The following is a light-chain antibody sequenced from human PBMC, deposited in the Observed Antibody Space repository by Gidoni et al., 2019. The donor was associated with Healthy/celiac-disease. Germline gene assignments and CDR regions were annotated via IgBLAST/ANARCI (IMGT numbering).Light chain of an antibody. Sequence: QSALTQPASVSAPPGPSITISCTETSSDVGGYKYVSWYQQHPGKVPKLMIYDVSNRPSGVSNRFSGSKSGNTASLTISGLQAEDEADYYCSSYTSSSLGSFGGGTTLTVL. CDR3: SSYTSSSLGS. CDR2: DVS. V-gene: IGLV2-14*01. CDR1: SSDVGGYKY. J-gene: IGLJ3*02.